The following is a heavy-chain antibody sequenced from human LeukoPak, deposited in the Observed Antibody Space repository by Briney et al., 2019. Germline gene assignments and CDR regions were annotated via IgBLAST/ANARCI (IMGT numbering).Heavy chain of an antibody. Sequence: SETLSLTCAVYGGSFNGYYWSWIRRPPGKGLEWIGEINHSGSTNYNPSLKSRVTISVDMSNNQFSLKLSSVTAADTAVYYCVRGNYCSGGSCYHYYYYYMDVWGKGTTVTVSS. CDR1: GGSFNGYY. D-gene: IGHD2-15*01. V-gene: IGHV4-34*01. J-gene: IGHJ6*03. CDR2: INHSGST. CDR3: VRGNYCSGGSCYHYYYYYMDV.